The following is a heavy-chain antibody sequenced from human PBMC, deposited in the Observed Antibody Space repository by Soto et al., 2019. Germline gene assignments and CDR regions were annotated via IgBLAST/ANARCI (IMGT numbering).Heavy chain of an antibody. CDR1: GGSISSGGYY. J-gene: IGHJ6*02. V-gene: IGHV4-31*03. Sequence: SETLSLTCTVSGGSISSGGYYWSWIRQHPGKGLEWIGYIYYSGSTYYNPSLKSRVTISVDTSKNQFSLKLSSVTAADTAVYYCARVGCSGGSCYSYYYYGMDVWGQGTTVTVSS. D-gene: IGHD2-15*01. CDR2: IYYSGST. CDR3: ARVGCSGGSCYSYYYYGMDV.